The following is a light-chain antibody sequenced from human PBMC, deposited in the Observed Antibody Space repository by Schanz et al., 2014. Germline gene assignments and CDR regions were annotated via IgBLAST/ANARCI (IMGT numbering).Light chain of an antibody. CDR1: SSDVGSYNL. Sequence: QSALTQPASVSGSPGQSITISCTGTSSDVGSYNLVSWYQQHPGKAPKVMIYEGSKRPSGVSNRFSGSKSGNTASLTISGLQAEDEADYYCCSYADSSTLFGPGTKLTVL. J-gene: IGLJ1*01. V-gene: IGLV2-23*03. CDR2: EGS. CDR3: CSYADSSTL.